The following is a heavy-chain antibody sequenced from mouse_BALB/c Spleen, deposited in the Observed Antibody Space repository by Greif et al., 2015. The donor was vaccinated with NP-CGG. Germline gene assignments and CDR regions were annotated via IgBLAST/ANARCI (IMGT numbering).Heavy chain of an antibody. CDR3: VPPYYGYPY. V-gene: IGHV5-12*02. J-gene: IGHJ3*01. CDR2: ISNGGGST. CDR1: GFTFSDYY. Sequence: EVKLVESGGGLVQPGGSLKLSCATSGFTFSDYYMYWVRQTPGKRLEWVAYISNGGGSTYYPDTVKGRFTISRDNAKNTLYLQMSRLKSEDTAMYYCVPPYYGYPYWGQGTLVTVSA. D-gene: IGHD1-2*01.